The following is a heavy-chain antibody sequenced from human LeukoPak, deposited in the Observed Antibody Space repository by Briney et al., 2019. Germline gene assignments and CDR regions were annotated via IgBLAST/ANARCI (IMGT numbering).Heavy chain of an antibody. CDR1: GLTVSSNY. CDR3: ARVGSGNTYGYADY. D-gene: IGHD5-18*01. J-gene: IGHJ4*02. CDR2: FYNGINT. V-gene: IGHV3-66*01. Sequence: GGSLRLSCAAAGLTVSSNYMTWVRQVPGDGLEWVSVFYNGINTYYADSVKGRFTTSRDNSKNTLYLQMNSLRVEDTAVYFCARVGSGNTYGYADYWGQGTLVTVSS.